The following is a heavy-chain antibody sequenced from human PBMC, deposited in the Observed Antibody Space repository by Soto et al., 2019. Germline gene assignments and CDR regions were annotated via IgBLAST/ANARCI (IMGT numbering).Heavy chain of an antibody. CDR3: ARDLPSSGSYYTDY. D-gene: IGHD3-10*01. J-gene: IGHJ4*02. Sequence: ASVKVSCKASGYTFTSYGITWVRQAPGEGLEWMGWISHWGKTDYAQKFQGRVTMTTDSSASTALMELRSLSSDATAISFCARDLPSSGSYYTDYWGQGTLVTVSS. CDR1: GYTFTSYG. CDR2: ISHWGKT. V-gene: IGHV1-18*04.